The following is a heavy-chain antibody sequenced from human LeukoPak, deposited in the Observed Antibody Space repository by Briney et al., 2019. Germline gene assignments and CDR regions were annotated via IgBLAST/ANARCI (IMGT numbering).Heavy chain of an antibody. V-gene: IGHV6-1*01. Sequence: SRTLSLTCAISVDSVSSNSAAWNWVRQSPSRGLEWLGRTYYRSKWYNDYAVAVKSRISINPDTSKNQFSLQLSSVTPEDTAVYYCARDPVGGSTIFDYWGQGTLVTVSS. CDR2: TYYRSKWYN. CDR1: VDSVSSNSAA. D-gene: IGHD3-16*01. CDR3: ARDPVGGSTIFDY. J-gene: IGHJ4*02.